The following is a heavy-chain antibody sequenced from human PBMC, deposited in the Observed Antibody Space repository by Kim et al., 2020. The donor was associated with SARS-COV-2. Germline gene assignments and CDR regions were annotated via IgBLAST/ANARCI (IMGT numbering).Heavy chain of an antibody. D-gene: IGHD5-12*01. Sequence: KFQGRVTITADESTSTAYMEVSRLRSEDTAVYYCARSSGYNSYYYNGMDVWGQGTTVTVSS. V-gene: IGHV1-69*01. J-gene: IGHJ6*02. CDR3: ARSSGYNSYYYNGMDV.